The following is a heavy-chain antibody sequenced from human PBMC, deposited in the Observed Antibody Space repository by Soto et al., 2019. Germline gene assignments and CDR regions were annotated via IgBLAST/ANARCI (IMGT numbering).Heavy chain of an antibody. V-gene: IGHV1-8*01. J-gene: IGHJ1*01. CDR3: ARYAGDAARYFDL. CDR1: GYSFTNYD. D-gene: IGHD3-9*01. Sequence: ASVKVSCKASGYSFTNYDINWVRQAAGQGPEWMAWMNPHSGNTGYAQKFRGRVTVARDTSTSTVYMELTRLTSDDTAVYFCARYAGDAARYFDLWGQGTLVTVSS. CDR2: MNPHSGNT.